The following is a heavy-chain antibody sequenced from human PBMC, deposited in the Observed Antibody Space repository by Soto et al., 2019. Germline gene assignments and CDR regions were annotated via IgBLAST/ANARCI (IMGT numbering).Heavy chain of an antibody. Sequence: GESLKISCQGSGYRFTTYWIGWVRQKPGRGLEWMGIIQPGDSDTRYSPSFQGQVTISADKSISTAYLQWSSLKASDTAIYYCARSSIAVAGPFDYWGQGTLVTVYS. V-gene: IGHV5-51*01. CDR3: ARSSIAVAGPFDY. J-gene: IGHJ4*02. CDR1: GYRFTTYW. D-gene: IGHD6-19*01. CDR2: IQPGDSDT.